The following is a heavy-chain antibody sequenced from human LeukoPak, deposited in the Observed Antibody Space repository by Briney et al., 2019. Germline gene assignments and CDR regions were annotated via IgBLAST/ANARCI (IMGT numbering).Heavy chain of an antibody. V-gene: IGHV3-30-3*01. CDR3: ARGRKYSYGTYYYGLDV. D-gene: IGHD5-18*01. Sequence: GRSLRLSCAASGFTFSSYAMHWVRQAPGKGLEWVAVILYDGNNKYYADSVKGRFTISRDNSKNTLYLQMNSLRAEDTAVYYCARGRKYSYGTYYYGLDVWGQGTTVTVCS. CDR2: ILYDGNNK. J-gene: IGHJ6*02. CDR1: GFTFSSYA.